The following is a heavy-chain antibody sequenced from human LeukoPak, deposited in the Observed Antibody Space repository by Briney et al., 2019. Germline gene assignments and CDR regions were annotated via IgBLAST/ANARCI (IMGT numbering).Heavy chain of an antibody. CDR1: GYTFTGYY. V-gene: IGHV1-2*04. J-gene: IGHJ4*02. Sequence: ASVKVSCKASGYTFTGYYMHWVRQAPGQGLEWMGWINPNSGGTNYAQKFQGWVTMTRDTSISTAYMELSSLRPEDTAVYYCARGIAPIDYWGQGTLVTVSS. CDR3: ARGIAPIDY. CDR2: INPNSGGT. D-gene: IGHD6-13*01.